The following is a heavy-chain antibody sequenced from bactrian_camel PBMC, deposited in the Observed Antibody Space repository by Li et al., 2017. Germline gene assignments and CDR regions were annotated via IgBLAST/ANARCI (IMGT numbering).Heavy chain of an antibody. CDR3: AAEVMVVSGWGPFGY. V-gene: IGHV3S1*01. Sequence: VQLVESGGGSVQSGGSLRLSCVASEYTYRRYCMGWFRQAPGKEREGVASVDGNLSKTYADSVKGRFTISQDSAKNTLYLQMTGLKTEDTAVYYCAAEVMVVSGWGPFGYWGQGTQVTVS. CDR1: EYTYRRYC. CDR2: VDGNLSK. J-gene: IGHJ6*01. D-gene: IGHD5*01.